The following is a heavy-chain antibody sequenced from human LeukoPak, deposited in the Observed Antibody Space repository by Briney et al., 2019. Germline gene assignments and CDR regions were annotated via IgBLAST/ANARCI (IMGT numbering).Heavy chain of an antibody. V-gene: IGHV3-66*02. CDR2: IQPSGAT. CDR1: GLTVSDNY. CDR3: ASYDFWSGSSDY. Sequence: GGSLRLSCAASGLTVSDNYMGWVRQAPGTGLDWVSIIQPSGATYYADSVKGRFTISRDNSKNTLYLQINSLRAEETAVYYCASYDFWSGSSDYWGQGALVTVSS. J-gene: IGHJ4*02. D-gene: IGHD3-3*01.